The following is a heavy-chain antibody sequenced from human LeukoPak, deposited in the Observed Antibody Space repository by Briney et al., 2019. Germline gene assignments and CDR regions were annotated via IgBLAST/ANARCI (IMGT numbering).Heavy chain of an antibody. CDR3: ARDTRADCSGGSCYPLYYYYYMDV. V-gene: IGHV1-69*05. CDR2: IIPIFGTA. Sequence: EASVKVSCKASGGTFSSYTISWVRQAPGQGLEWMGRIIPIFGTANYAQKFQGRVTITTDESTSTAYMELSSLRSEDTAVYYCARDTRADCSGGSCYPLYYYYYMDVWGKGTTVTVSS. J-gene: IGHJ6*03. CDR1: GGTFSSYT. D-gene: IGHD2-15*01.